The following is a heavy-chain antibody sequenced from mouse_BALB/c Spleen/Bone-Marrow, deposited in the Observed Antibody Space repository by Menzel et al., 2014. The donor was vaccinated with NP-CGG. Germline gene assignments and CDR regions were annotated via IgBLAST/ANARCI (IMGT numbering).Heavy chain of an antibody. V-gene: IGHV3-2*02. Sequence: VQLQQSGPGLVKPSQSLSLTCTVTGYSITSDYAWNWTRQFPGNELEWMGYISYSGSTSHNPSLKSRNSITRDTSKNQFFLQLDSVTTEDTATYYCASHYYGSSYYAMDYWGQGTSVTVSS. CDR2: ISYSGST. CDR1: GYSITSDYA. J-gene: IGHJ4*01. CDR3: ASHYYGSSYYAMDY. D-gene: IGHD1-1*01.